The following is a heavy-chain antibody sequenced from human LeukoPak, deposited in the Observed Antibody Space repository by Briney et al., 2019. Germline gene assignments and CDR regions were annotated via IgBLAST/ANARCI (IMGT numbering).Heavy chain of an antibody. CDR2: IYYSGST. CDR1: GGSIGSGGYY. CDR3: ARALYYDSRPDYFDY. V-gene: IGHV4-31*03. J-gene: IGHJ4*02. D-gene: IGHD3-22*01. Sequence: PSQTLSLTCTVSGGSIGSGGYYWIWIRQHQGQGLEWNGYIYYSGSTYYNPSLKSRVTISVDTSKNQFSLKLSSVTAADTAVYYCARALYYDSRPDYFDYWGQGTLVTVSS.